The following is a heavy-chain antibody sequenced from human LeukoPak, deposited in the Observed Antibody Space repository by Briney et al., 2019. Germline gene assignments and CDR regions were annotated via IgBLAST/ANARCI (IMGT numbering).Heavy chain of an antibody. CDR1: GGSISSYY. CDR3: ASSPYCSGGSCYSGAFDI. D-gene: IGHD2-15*01. Sequence: SETLSLTCTVSGGSISSYYWSWIRQPPGKGLEWIGYIYCSGSTNYNPSLKSRVTISVDTSKNQFSLKLSSVTAADTAVYYCASSPYCSGGSCYSGAFDIWGQGTMVTVSS. CDR2: IYCSGST. J-gene: IGHJ3*02. V-gene: IGHV4-59*01.